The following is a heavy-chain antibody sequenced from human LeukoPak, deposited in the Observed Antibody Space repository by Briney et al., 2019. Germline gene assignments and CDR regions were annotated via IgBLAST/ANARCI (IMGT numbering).Heavy chain of an antibody. D-gene: IGHD5-24*01. J-gene: IGHJ6*02. CDR2: IFIDGSRT. Sequence: GGSLRLSCAASGFTFSSFWMHWVRQAPGKGLVWVSRIFIDGSRTAYADFVEGRFTISRDNAKHTLYLQMNSLRAEDTAVYFCGRGLYKDYGMDVWGQGTTVAVSS. CDR3: GRGLYKDYGMDV. CDR1: GFTFSSFW. V-gene: IGHV3-74*01.